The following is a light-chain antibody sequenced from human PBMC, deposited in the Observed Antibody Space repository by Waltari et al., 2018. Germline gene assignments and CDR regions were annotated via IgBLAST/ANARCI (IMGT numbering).Light chain of an antibody. CDR2: LGS. J-gene: IGKJ4*01. Sequence: DIVMSQSPLSLPVTPGEPASISCRSSHSLLHSNGYNYLDWYLQKPGQSPQLLIYLGSKWASGVPDRFSGSGSGTDFTLKISRVEAEDVGVYYCMQALQTPLTFGGGTKVEIK. CDR3: MQALQTPLT. CDR1: HSLLHSNGYNY. V-gene: IGKV2-28*01.